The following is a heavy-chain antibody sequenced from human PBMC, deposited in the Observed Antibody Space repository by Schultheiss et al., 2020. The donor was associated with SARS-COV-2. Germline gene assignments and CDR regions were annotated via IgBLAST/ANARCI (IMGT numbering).Heavy chain of an antibody. Sequence: SETLSLTCTVSGGSISSYYWSWIRQPPGKGLEWIGYIYTSGSTNYNPSLKSRVTMSVDTSKNQFSLKLSSVTAADTAVYYCARLSLDWNVLGYWGQGTLVTVSS. CDR3: ARLSLDWNVLGY. V-gene: IGHV4-4*08. D-gene: IGHD1-1*01. CDR2: IYTSGST. CDR1: GGSISSYY. J-gene: IGHJ4*02.